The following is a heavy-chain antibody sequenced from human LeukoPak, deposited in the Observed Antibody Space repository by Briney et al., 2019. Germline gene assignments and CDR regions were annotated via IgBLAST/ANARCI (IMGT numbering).Heavy chain of an antibody. CDR1: GFTFSSYA. D-gene: IGHD3-22*01. CDR3: AKGSYYYDSADYFDY. J-gene: IGHJ4*02. CDR2: LSGSGGNT. Sequence: GGSLRLSCAASGFTFSSYAMSWVRQAPGKGLEWVSTLSGSGGNTYYADSVKGRVTISRDNSKNTLYLQMNSLRAEDTAVYHCAKGSYYYDSADYFDYWGQGTLVTVSS. V-gene: IGHV3-23*01.